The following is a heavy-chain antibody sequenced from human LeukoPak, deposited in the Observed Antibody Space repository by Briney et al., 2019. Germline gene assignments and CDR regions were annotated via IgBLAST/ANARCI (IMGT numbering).Heavy chain of an antibody. D-gene: IGHD4-17*01. Sequence: ASVKVSCKASGYTFTGYYMHWVRQAPGQGLEWMGWINPNSGGTSYAQKFQGWVTMTRDTSISTAYMKLSRLRSDDTAVYYCARGTVPYYYYGMDVWGQGTTVTVSS. V-gene: IGHV1-2*04. J-gene: IGHJ6*02. CDR2: INPNSGGT. CDR1: GYTFTGYY. CDR3: ARGTVPYYYYGMDV.